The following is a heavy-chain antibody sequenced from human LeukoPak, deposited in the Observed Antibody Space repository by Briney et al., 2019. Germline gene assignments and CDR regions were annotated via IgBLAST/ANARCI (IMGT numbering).Heavy chain of an antibody. CDR3: ARHRAAGGSYYYGADV. CDR1: GYTFRNYW. CDR2: INPGDSDT. J-gene: IGHJ6*02. V-gene: IGHV5-51*01. D-gene: IGHD6-13*01. Sequence: GASLKISCEGSGYTFRNYWIAWVRPMPGKGLGWMGIINPGDSDTRYSPSFQGQVTILADESTTTAYLQWSSLKASDTAMYYCARHRAAGGSYYYGADVWGQGTTVTVSS.